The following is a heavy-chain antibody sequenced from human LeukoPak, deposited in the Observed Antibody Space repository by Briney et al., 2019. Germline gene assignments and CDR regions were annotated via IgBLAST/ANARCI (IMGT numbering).Heavy chain of an antibody. V-gene: IGHV1-46*01. CDR2: INPRGGST. CDR1: GYTFISYY. CDR3: ARAPGYYYGMDV. Sequence: ASVKVSCTASGYTFISYYLRWVRQAPGQGLEWMGIINPRGGSTSFAQKFQGRVTMTGDTSTSTVYMELSSLTSEDTAVYYCARAPGYYYGMDVWGHGTTVTVSS. J-gene: IGHJ6*02.